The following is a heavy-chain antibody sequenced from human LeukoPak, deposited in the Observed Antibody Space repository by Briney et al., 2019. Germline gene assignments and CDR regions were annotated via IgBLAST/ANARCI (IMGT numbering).Heavy chain of an antibody. V-gene: IGHV1-46*01. J-gene: IGHJ6*02. CDR3: ARDLLKGYGMDV. D-gene: IGHD1-26*01. Sequence: ASVKVSCKASGYTFTSYYMHWVRQAPGQGLEWMGIINPSGGSTSYAQKFQGRVTMSRDTSTSTVYMELSSLRSEDTAVYYCARDLLKGYGMDVWGQGTTVTVSS. CDR1: GYTFTSYY. CDR2: INPSGGST.